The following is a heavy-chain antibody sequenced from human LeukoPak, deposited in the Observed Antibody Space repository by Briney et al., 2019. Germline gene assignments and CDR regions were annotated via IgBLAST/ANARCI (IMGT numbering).Heavy chain of an antibody. CDR2: INSDGSWT. J-gene: IGHJ2*01. Sequence: GGSLRLSCAASGNYWVHWVRQVPGKGLVWVSHINSDGSWTSYADSVKGRFTISKDNAKNTLFLQMNTLRAEDTAVYYCAKDRTVGASYWYFDLWGRGTLVTVSS. CDR3: AKDRTVGASYWYFDL. CDR1: GNYW. V-gene: IGHV3-74*01. D-gene: IGHD1-26*01.